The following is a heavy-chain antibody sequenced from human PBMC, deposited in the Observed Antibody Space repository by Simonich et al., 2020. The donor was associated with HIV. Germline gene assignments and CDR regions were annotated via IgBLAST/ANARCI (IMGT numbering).Heavy chain of an antibody. CDR2: INVGNGNK. J-gene: IGHJ4*02. CDR3: ARGWELLHAFDY. Sequence: QVQLVQSGAEVKKPGASVKVSCKASGYTFINYAVHWVRQAPGQRLEWMGWINVGNGNKKYSQKFQGRVTITRDTSASTAYMELSSLRSEDTAVYYCARGWELLHAFDYWGQGTLVTVSS. D-gene: IGHD1-26*01. CDR1: GYTFINYA. V-gene: IGHV1-3*01.